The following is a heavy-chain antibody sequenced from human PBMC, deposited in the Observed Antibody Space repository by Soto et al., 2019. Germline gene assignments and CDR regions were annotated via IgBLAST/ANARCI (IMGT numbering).Heavy chain of an antibody. CDR3: ARGGDSGNDTDS. D-gene: IGHD5-12*01. J-gene: IGHJ4*02. V-gene: IGHV4-30-4*01. Sequence: PSETLSLTCTVSGGFISGGDYYWSWIRQPPGKGLEWIGYIYHSGSTYYNPSLESRVTISVDTSKNRFSLKVTSVTAADTAVYYCARGGDSGNDTDSWGQGTLVTVSS. CDR1: GGFISGGDYY. CDR2: IYHSGST.